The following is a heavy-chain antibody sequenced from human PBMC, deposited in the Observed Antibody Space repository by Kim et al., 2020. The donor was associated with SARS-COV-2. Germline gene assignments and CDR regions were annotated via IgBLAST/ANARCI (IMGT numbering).Heavy chain of an antibody. D-gene: IGHD6-19*01. Sequence: SVKVSCKASGFTFTSSAVQWVRQARGQRLEWIGWIVVGSGNTNYAQKFQERVTITRDMSTSTAYMELSSLRSEDTAVYYCAAEPVAGRSPPYYYGMDVWGQGTTVTVSS. CDR1: GFTFTSSA. V-gene: IGHV1-58*01. J-gene: IGHJ6*02. CDR2: IVVGSGNT. CDR3: AAEPVAGRSPPYYYGMDV.